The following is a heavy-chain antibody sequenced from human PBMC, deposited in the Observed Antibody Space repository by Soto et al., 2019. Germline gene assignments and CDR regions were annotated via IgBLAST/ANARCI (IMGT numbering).Heavy chain of an antibody. CDR2: INHSGST. Sequence: PSETLSLTCAVHGGSFSGYYWSWIRQPPGKGLEWIGEINHSGSTNYNPSLKSRVTISVDTSKNLFSLKLSSVTAAATAVFYCSRFPSAAGYYYYGMDVWGQGTTVTVSS. CDR3: SRFPSAAGYYYYGMDV. V-gene: IGHV4-34*01. D-gene: IGHD6-13*01. CDR1: GGSFSGYY. J-gene: IGHJ6*02.